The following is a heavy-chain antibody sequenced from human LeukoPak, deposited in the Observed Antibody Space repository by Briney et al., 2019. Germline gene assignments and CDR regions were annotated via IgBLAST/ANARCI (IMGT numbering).Heavy chain of an antibody. CDR1: GFTFSTSW. V-gene: IGHV3-7*01. D-gene: IGHD4-17*01. CDR3: ARDPAYGALDY. J-gene: IGHJ4*02. CDR2: MNPVGGVK. Sequence: GGSLRLSCAASGFTFSTSWMSWVRQSPGKGLEWVADMNPVGGVKYYVDSVKGRFTISRDNAKNSIYLQMDSLRAEDTAVYYCARDPAYGALDYWGQGTLGTVSS.